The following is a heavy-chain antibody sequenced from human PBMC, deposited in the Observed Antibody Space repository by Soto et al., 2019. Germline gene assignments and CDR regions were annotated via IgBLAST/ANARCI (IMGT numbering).Heavy chain of an antibody. V-gene: IGHV4-59*01. CDR1: GGSIISYY. CDR3: ARDWPSGVTRPGAFDI. Sequence: SETLSLTCTVSGGSIISYYWSCIRQPPGKGLEWIGYIYYSGSTNYNPSLKSRVTISVDTSKNQFSLKLSSVTAADTAVYYCARDWPSGVTRPGAFDIWGQGTMVTVSS. J-gene: IGHJ3*02. D-gene: IGHD1-26*01. CDR2: IYYSGST.